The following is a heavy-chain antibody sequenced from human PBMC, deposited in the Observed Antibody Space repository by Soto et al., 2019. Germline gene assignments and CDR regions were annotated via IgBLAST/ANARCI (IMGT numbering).Heavy chain of an antibody. J-gene: IGHJ5*02. V-gene: IGHV4-4*07. CDR2: IYATGTT. CDR1: GASISGFY. CDR3: VRDGTKTLRDWFDP. Sequence: KTSETLSLTCTVSGASISGFYWSWIRKSAGKGLEWIGRIYATGTTDYNPSLKSRVMMSVDTSKKQFSLKLRSVTAAERAVYYCVRDGTKTLRDWFDPWGQGISVTVSS. D-gene: IGHD1-1*01.